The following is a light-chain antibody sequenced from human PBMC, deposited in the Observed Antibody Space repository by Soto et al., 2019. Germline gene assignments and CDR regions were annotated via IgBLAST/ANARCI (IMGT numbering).Light chain of an antibody. CDR1: SSDVGGYNY. CDR2: GVS. J-gene: IGLJ2*01. Sequence: QSALTQPASVSGSPGQSITISCTGTSSDVGGYNYVSWYQQYPGEAPKLIIYGVSYRPSGVSNRFSGSKSGNTASLTISGLQAEDEADYYCCSYTSAPNLVFGGGTKVTVL. CDR3: CSYTSAPNLV. V-gene: IGLV2-14*01.